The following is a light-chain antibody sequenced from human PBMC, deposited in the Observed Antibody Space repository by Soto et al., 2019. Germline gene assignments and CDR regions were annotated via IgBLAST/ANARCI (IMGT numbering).Light chain of an antibody. Sequence: EIVMTQSPATLSVSPGERATLSCRASQSFSSNLAWYQQKPGQAPRLLIYGASTRETGIPARFSGSGSGTEFTTTIISLQSEDFAVYYCQQYNNWSPWTFGQGTKVEIK. CDR1: QSFSSN. CDR2: GAS. CDR3: QQYNNWSPWT. V-gene: IGKV3-15*01. J-gene: IGKJ1*01.